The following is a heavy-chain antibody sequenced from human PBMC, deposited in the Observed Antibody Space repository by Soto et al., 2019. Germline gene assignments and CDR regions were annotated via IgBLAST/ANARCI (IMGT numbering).Heavy chain of an antibody. D-gene: IGHD1-1*01. V-gene: IGHV1-46*03. CDR2: INPSGGST. CDR1: GYTFISYY. Sequence: ASVKVSCKASGYTFISYYMHWVRQAPGQGLEWMGIINPSGGSTSYAQKFQGRVTMTRDTSTSTVYMELSSLRSEDTAVYYCARVYNWNDPVDDWGQGTLVTVSS. J-gene: IGHJ4*02. CDR3: ARVYNWNDPVDD.